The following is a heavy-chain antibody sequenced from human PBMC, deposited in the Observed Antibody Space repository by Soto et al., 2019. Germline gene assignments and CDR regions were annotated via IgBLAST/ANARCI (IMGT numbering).Heavy chain of an antibody. CDR2: LSYDGSNK. V-gene: IGHV3-30*03. D-gene: IGHD2-2*01. J-gene: IGHJ6*02. CDR1: GFTFSTYA. CDR3: ARVVPAAMYYYYGMDV. Sequence: QVQLVESGGGVVQPGRSLRLSCAASGFTFSTYAMHWVRQAPGKGLEWVAVLSYDGSNKYYADSVKGRFTISRDNYKNKLYLPMNSLRAEDKAVDYGARVVPAAMYYYYGMDVWGQGTPVTVSS.